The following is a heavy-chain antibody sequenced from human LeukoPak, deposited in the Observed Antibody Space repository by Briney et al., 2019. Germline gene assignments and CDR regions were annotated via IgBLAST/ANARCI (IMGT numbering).Heavy chain of an antibody. CDR2: ISSSSSTI. V-gene: IGHV3-48*02. CDR3: ARAWYSWGYYFYY. CDR1: GFTFSSYS. J-gene: IGHJ4*02. D-gene: IGHD1-26*01. Sequence: PGGSLRLSCAASGFTFSSYSMNWVRQAPGKGLEWVSYISSSSSTIFYADSVKGRFTISRDNAKNSLYLQMHSLRDEDTAVYYCARAWYSWGYYFYYWGQGTLVTVSS.